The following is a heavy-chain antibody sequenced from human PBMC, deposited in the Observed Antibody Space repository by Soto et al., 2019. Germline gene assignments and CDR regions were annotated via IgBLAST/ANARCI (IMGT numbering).Heavy chain of an antibody. Sequence: EVHLVESGGGLVKPGGSLRLSCAASGFTFRDFTMNWVRQAPGKGLEWVSSISSSGTFKYYADSLGGRFTISRDKAKNSLYLQLNSLRGEDTAIYYCARDDLYDSTGYDSWGQGTLVTV. V-gene: IGHV3-21*01. CDR2: ISSSGTFK. CDR3: ARDDLYDSTGYDS. J-gene: IGHJ5*02. D-gene: IGHD3-22*01. CDR1: GFTFRDFT.